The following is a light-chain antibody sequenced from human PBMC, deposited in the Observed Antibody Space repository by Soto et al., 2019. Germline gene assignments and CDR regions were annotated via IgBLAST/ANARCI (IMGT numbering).Light chain of an antibody. J-gene: IGLJ2*01. CDR1: SSDVGGYNY. CDR3: SSFAGGGNPVV. CDR2: EVT. V-gene: IGLV2-8*01. Sequence: QSVLTQPPSASGSPGQSVTISCTGTSSDVGGYNYVSWHQQHPGKAPKVMIYEVTKRPSGVPDRFSGSKSGNTASLTVSGLQAEDEADYFGSSFAGGGNPVVLGGGTKLTVL.